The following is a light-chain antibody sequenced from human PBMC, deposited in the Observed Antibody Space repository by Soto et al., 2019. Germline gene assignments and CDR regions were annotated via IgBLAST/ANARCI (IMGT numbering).Light chain of an antibody. J-gene: IGKJ1*01. CDR1: QSVGNN. CDR3: QHRSNSPPTWT. CDR2: ATS. Sequence: EIVVTQSPATLSVSPGERATLSCRASQSVGNNFAWYQQKPGQAPRLLIFATSTRATGVPARFSGSGSGTEFTLTISSLQSEDFAVYFCQHRSNSPPTWTFGQGTKVEIK. V-gene: IGKV3-15*01.